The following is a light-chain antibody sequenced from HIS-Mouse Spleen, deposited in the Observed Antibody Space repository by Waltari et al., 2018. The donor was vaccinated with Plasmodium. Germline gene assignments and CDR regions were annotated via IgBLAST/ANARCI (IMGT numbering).Light chain of an antibody. CDR1: KLGDKY. V-gene: IGLV3-1*01. CDR2: QDS. J-gene: IGLJ2*01. Sequence: SYELTQPPSVSVSPGQTASITCSGDKLGDKYACWYQQKPGQSPVLVIYQDSKRPSGIPGRFSGSNSGNTATLTISGTQAIDEADYYCQAGDSSTVVFGGGTKLTVL. CDR3: QAGDSSTVV.